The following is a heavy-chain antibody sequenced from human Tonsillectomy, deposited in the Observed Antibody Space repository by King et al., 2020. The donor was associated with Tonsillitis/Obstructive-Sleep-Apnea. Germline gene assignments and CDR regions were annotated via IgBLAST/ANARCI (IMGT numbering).Heavy chain of an antibody. CDR3: SRGSSHDFWGGYFNY. Sequence: QLVQSGAEVKKSGASVKVSCEASGYTFTNYYMHWVRQAPGQGLEWMGIINPSSDTTTYAQKFQGRVTMTRDTSTSTVYMEVSSLRSEDTAVYFCSRGSSHDFWGGYFNYWGQGTLVTVSA. CDR1: GYTFTNYY. D-gene: IGHD3-3*01. V-gene: IGHV1-46*01. J-gene: IGHJ4*02. CDR2: INPSSDTT.